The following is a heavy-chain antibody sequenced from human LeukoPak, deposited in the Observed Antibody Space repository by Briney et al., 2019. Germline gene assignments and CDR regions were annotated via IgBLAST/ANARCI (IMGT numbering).Heavy chain of an antibody. J-gene: IGHJ4*02. CDR1: GGSISSYY. CDR3: ARSYYDSSGYHFDY. CDR2: IYYSGST. D-gene: IGHD3-22*01. V-gene: IGHV4-59*08. Sequence: PSATLSLTCTVSGGSISSYYWSWIRQPPGEGLEWIVYIYYSGSTNYNPSLKSRVTISVDTSKNQFSLKLSSVTAADTAVYYCARSYYDSSGYHFDYWGQGTLVTVSS.